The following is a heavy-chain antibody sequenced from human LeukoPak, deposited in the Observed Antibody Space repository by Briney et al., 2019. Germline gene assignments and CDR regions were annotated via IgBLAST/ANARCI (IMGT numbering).Heavy chain of an antibody. V-gene: IGHV1-8*01. Sequence: ASVKVSCKASGYTFASYDINWVRQATGQGLEWMGWMNPNSGNTGYAQKFQGRVTMTRNTSISTAYMELSSLRSEDTAVYYCARGWAAAATGNFDYWGQGTLVTVSS. CDR3: ARGWAAAATGNFDY. CDR1: GYTFASYD. D-gene: IGHD2-15*01. CDR2: MNPNSGNT. J-gene: IGHJ4*02.